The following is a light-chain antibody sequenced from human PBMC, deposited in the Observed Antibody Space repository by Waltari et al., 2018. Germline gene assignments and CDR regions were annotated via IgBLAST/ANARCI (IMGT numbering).Light chain of an antibody. CDR2: EVS. CDR1: RSAIGDYNF. J-gene: IGLJ2*01. Sequence: QSALPQPPSASGSPGQSVTISCTGTRSAIGDYNFVSWYQQHPGKAPKLMIYEVSKRPSGVPDRFSGSKSGYTASLTVSGLQAEDEAEYYCSSYGGRNNLIFGGGTKLTVL. CDR3: SSYGGRNNLI. V-gene: IGLV2-8*01.